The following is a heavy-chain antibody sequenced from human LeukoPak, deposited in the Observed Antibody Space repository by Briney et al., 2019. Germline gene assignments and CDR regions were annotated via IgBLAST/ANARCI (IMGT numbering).Heavy chain of an antibody. J-gene: IGHJ4*02. CDR2: IYSGGST. Sequence: GGSLRLSCAASGFTVSSNYMSWVRQAPGKGLEWVSVIYSGGSTYYADSVKGRFTISRDNSKNTLYLQMNSLRAEDTAVYYCANQYDFWSGFHFDYWGQGTLVTVSS. V-gene: IGHV3-53*01. CDR1: GFTVSSNY. D-gene: IGHD3-3*01. CDR3: ANQYDFWSGFHFDY.